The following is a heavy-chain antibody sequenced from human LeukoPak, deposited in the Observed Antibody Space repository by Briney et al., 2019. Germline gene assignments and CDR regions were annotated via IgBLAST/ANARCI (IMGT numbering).Heavy chain of an antibody. CDR1: GFTFSSYA. J-gene: IGHJ4*02. CDR2: ISGNTGAT. Sequence: GGSLRLSCAASGFTFSSYAMSWVRQAPGKGLEWVSAISGNTGATYHADSVKGRFTISRDNSKNTVYLQMNSLRAEDTAVYYCAKDLNWGGRWGQGTLVTVSS. V-gene: IGHV3-23*01. CDR3: AKDLNWGGR. D-gene: IGHD3-16*01.